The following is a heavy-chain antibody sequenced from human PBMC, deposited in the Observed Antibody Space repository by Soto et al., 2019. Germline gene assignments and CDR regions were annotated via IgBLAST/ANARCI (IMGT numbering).Heavy chain of an antibody. CDR2: IKQDGSEK. CDR3: ARKKKGLLWFGELNFFDY. Sequence: GGSLRLSCAASGFTFSSYWMSWVRQAPGKGLEWVANIKQDGSEKYYVDSVKGRFTISRDKAKNSLYLQMNSLRAEDTAVYYCARKKKGLLWFGELNFFDYWGQGTLVTVSS. CDR1: GFTFSSYW. D-gene: IGHD3-10*01. V-gene: IGHV3-7*01. J-gene: IGHJ4*02.